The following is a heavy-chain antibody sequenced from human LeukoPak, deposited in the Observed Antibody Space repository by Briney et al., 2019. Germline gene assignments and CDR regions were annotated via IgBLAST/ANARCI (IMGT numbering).Heavy chain of an antibody. Sequence: SETLSLTCTVSGGSISISNYYWNWIRQPPGKGLEWIGYIYYSGSANYNPSLKSRVTISVDTSKNQFSLNLSSVTAADTAVYYCARGGKRYFGLWGRGTLVTVSS. D-gene: IGHD3-16*01. J-gene: IGHJ2*01. V-gene: IGHV4-61*01. CDR2: IYYSGSA. CDR3: ARGGKRYFGL. CDR1: GGSISISNYY.